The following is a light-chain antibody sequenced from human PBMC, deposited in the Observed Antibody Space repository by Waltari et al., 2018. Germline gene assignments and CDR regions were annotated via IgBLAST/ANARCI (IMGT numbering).Light chain of an antibody. J-gene: IGLJ2*01. CDR3: QTWGTGIQV. V-gene: IGLV4-69*01. Sequence: QLVLTQSPSASASLGASVKLTCTLSSGHSSYAIAWHQQQPEKGPRYLMKLNSDGSHSKGDVIPDRFAGSSSGAERYPTISSLQSEDEADYYCQTWGTGIQVFGGGTKLTVL. CDR2: LNSDGSH. CDR1: SGHSSYA.